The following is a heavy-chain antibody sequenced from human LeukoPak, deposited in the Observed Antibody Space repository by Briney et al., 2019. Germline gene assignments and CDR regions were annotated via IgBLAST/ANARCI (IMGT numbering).Heavy chain of an antibody. CDR1: GYTFTGYY. J-gene: IGHJ6*02. CDR3: ARDPRADIVVVPAAPYYYYGMDV. CDR2: INPNSGGT. D-gene: IGHD2-2*01. V-gene: IGHV1-2*02. Sequence: ASVKVSCKASGYTFTGYYMHWVRQAPGQGLEWMGWINPNSGGTNYAQKLQGRVTMTTDTSTSTAYMELRSLRSDDTAVYCCARDPRADIVVVPAAPYYYYGMDVWGQGTTVTVSS.